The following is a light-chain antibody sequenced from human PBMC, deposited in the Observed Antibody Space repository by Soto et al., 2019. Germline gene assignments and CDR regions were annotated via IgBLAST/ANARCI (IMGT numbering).Light chain of an antibody. CDR1: QSVDTW. V-gene: IGKV1-5*03. Sequence: DIQMTQSPSTLSATIVDTVTITCRTSQSVDTWLAWYQHKAGKAPKLLIYRASSLATGVPSRFSGSGSGTAFTLTITSLQPDDFATYYCQLYNDYSRVFGQGTQVEIK. J-gene: IGKJ1*01. CDR3: QLYNDYSRV. CDR2: RAS.